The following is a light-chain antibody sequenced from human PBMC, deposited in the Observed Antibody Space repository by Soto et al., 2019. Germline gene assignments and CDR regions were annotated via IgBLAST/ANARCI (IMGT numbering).Light chain of an antibody. CDR1: QSLSSN. CDR3: QQHNNWPPGYT. Sequence: QSLSSNLAWYQQKPSXAPTPLIYGGSDTXTDIPARSSGSGSGTEFTLTISSLNSEYYAFYYCQQHNNWPPGYTCGQRRRLEIK. V-gene: IGKV3-15*01. CDR2: GGS. J-gene: IGKJ5*01.